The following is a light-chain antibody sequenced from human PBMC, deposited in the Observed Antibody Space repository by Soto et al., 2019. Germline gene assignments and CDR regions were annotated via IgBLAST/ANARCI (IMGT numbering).Light chain of an antibody. J-gene: IGKJ1*01. CDR2: AAS. V-gene: IGKV1-27*01. CDR1: QGISSY. Sequence: DIQMTQSPSSLSAPVGDRVTITCRASQGISSYLAWYQQKPGKVPKLLIYAASTLQSGVPSRFSGSGSGTDFTFTITSLQPEDVATYYCQKYNSAPLEFGQGTKVEIK. CDR3: QKYNSAPLE.